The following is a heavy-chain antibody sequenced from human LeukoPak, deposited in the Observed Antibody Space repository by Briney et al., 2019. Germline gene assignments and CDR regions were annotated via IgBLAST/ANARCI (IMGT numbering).Heavy chain of an antibody. J-gene: IGHJ4*02. CDR3: ARGLTYYYDSSGYYCDY. D-gene: IGHD3-22*01. CDR2: INPNSGGT. V-gene: IGHV1-2*02. Sequence: ASVKVSCKASGYTFTGYYMHWVRQAPGQGLEWMGWINPNSGGTNYAQKFQGRVTMTRVTSISTAYMELSRLRSDDTAVYYCARGLTYYYDSSGYYCDYWGQGTLVTVSS. CDR1: GYTFTGYY.